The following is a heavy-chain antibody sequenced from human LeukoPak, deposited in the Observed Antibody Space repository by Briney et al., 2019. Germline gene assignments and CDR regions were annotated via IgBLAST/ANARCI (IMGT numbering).Heavy chain of an antibody. J-gene: IGHJ4*02. Sequence: GGSLRLSCAASVSSYAMSWVRQAPGKGLEWVSTISGSGGSTYYADSVKGRFTISRDNSKNTLYLQMNSLRAEDTAVYYCAKGYSSGWYLFDYWGQGTLVTVSS. V-gene: IGHV3-23*01. CDR2: ISGSGGST. D-gene: IGHD6-19*01. CDR1: VSSYA. CDR3: AKGYSSGWYLFDY.